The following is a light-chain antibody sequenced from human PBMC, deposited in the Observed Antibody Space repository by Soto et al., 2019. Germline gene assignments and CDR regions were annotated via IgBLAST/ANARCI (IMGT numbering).Light chain of an antibody. J-gene: IGKJ5*01. CDR2: GAS. Sequence: EVVMTQSPATLSVSPGERATLSGMASQSVTSNYLAWYQQKPGQAPRLLIYGASTRATGIPARFSGSGSGTEFTLTISSLQSGDFAVYYCQQYNHWPPITFGQGTRLEI. CDR3: QQYNHWPPIT. CDR1: QSVTSN. V-gene: IGKV3-15*01.